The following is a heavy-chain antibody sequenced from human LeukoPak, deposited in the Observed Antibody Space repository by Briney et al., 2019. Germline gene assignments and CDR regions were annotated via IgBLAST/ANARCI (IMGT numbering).Heavy chain of an antibody. Sequence: SETLSLTCTVSGGSISSYYWSWLRQPAGKGLEWIGRIYTSGSTNYNPSLKSRVTISVDKSKNQFSLKLSSVTAADTAVYYCERGRYYYDSSGYPFDYWGQGTLVTVSS. V-gene: IGHV4-4*07. D-gene: IGHD3-22*01. CDR3: ERGRYYYDSSGYPFDY. CDR2: IYTSGST. CDR1: GGSISSYY. J-gene: IGHJ4*02.